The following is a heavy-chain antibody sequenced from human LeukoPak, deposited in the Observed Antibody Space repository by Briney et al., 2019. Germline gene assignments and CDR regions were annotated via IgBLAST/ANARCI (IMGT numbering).Heavy chain of an antibody. J-gene: IGHJ4*02. Sequence: PSETLSLTCTVSGGSISSYYWSWIRQPPGKGLEWIGYIYYSGSTNYNPSLKSRVTISVDASKNQFSLKLSSVTAADTAVYYCASSDTATFDYWGQGTLVTVSS. V-gene: IGHV4-59*01. CDR2: IYYSGST. CDR3: ASSDTATFDY. CDR1: GGSISSYY. D-gene: IGHD5-18*01.